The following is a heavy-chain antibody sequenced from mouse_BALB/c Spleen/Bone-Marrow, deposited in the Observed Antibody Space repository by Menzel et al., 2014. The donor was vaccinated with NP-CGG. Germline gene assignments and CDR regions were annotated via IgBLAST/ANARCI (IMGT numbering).Heavy chain of an antibody. D-gene: IGHD1-1*01. CDR2: INPSSAYT. CDR3: TIRYYAMDY. Sequence: QVHLQQSGAELARPGASVKMSRQASGYTSTRYTMHWEKQRPGQGLEWIGYINPSSAYTNYNQKFKDKATLTADKSSSTAYMQLSSLTSEDSAVYYCTIRYYAMDYWGQGTSVTVSS. J-gene: IGHJ4*01. V-gene: IGHV1-4*01. CDR1: GYTSTRYT.